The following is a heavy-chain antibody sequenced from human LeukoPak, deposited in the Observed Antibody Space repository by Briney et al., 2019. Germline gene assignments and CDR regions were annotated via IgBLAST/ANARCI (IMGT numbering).Heavy chain of an antibody. Sequence: GGSLRLSCAASGFTFSSYWMSWVRQAPGKGLEWVANIKQDGSEKYYADSVKGRFTISRDNSKNTLYLQMNSLRAEDTAVYYCAKDLQDIVVVPAWQRGYSGYDQAPEYYGMDVWGQGTTVTVSS. D-gene: IGHD2-2*01. J-gene: IGHJ6*02. V-gene: IGHV3-7*01. CDR1: GFTFSSYW. CDR2: IKQDGSEK. CDR3: AKDLQDIVVVPAWQRGYSGYDQAPEYYGMDV.